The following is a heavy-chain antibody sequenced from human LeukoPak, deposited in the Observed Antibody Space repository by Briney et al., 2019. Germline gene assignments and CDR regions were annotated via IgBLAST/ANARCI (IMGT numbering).Heavy chain of an antibody. CDR1: GFTYSNYA. CDR2: ITGSGEYT. V-gene: IGHV3-23*01. CDR3: AKGSYSSGWHGDY. J-gene: IGHJ4*02. D-gene: IGHD6-19*01. Sequence: GGSLGLSCEASGFTYSNYAMNWVRQAPGKGLEWVSAITGSGEYTYYADSVKGRFTISRDNSKSTLYLQMNSLRAEDTALYYCAKGSYSSGWHGDYWGQGTLVTVSS.